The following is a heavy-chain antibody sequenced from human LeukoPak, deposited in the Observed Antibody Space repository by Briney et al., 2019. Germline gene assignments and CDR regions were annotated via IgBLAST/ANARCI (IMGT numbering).Heavy chain of an antibody. V-gene: IGHV3-9*01. J-gene: IGHJ4*02. CDR3: AKATMVRGVYYFDY. CDR1: GFTFDDYA. D-gene: IGHD3-10*01. CDR2: ISWNSGSI. Sequence: GRSLRLSCAASGFTFDDYAMHWVRQAPGKGLEWVSGISWNSGSIGYADSVKGRFTISRDNAKNSLYLQMNSLRAEDTALYYCAKATMVRGVYYFDYWGQGTLVTVSS.